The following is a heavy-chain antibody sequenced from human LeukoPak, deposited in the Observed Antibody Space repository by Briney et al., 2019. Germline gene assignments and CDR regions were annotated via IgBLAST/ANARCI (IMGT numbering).Heavy chain of an antibody. V-gene: IGHV1-69*05. CDR3: ARERSAYSSGWYSVFDI. CDR2: IIPIFGTA. D-gene: IGHD6-19*01. CDR1: GGTFSSYA. Sequence: VASVKVSCKASGGTFSSYAISWVRQAPGQGLEWMGGIIPIFGTANYAQKFQGRVTITTDESTSTAYLELSSLRSEDTAVYYCARERSAYSSGWYSVFDIWGQGTMVTVSS. J-gene: IGHJ3*02.